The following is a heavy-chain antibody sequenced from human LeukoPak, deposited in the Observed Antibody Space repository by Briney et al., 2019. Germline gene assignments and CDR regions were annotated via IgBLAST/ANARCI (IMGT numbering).Heavy chain of an antibody. J-gene: IGHJ6*03. Sequence: SVKVSCKASGGTFSSYAISWVRQAPGQGLEWMGGIIPIFGTANYAQKFQGRVTITTDESTSTAYMELSSLRSEDTAVYYCARASYSSPLYYNYYYMDVWGKGTMVTVSS. CDR1: GGTFSSYA. D-gene: IGHD6-13*01. V-gene: IGHV1-69*05. CDR2: IIPIFGTA. CDR3: ARASYSSPLYYNYYYMDV.